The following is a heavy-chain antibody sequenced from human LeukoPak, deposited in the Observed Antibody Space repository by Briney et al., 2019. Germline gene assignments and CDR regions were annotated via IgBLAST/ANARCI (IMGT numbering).Heavy chain of an antibody. CDR2: ISTSGSDT. Sequence: GGSLRPSCAASGFTFSDSPMTWVRQAPGQGLEWVSAISTSGSDTIYTDSVKDRFTISRDNSKNTLYLQMNSLRAEDTAVYYCAPRSGSYESPAGYWGQGTLVTVSS. V-gene: IGHV3-23*01. CDR3: APRSGSYESPAGY. D-gene: IGHD3-10*01. CDR1: GFTFSDSP. J-gene: IGHJ4*02.